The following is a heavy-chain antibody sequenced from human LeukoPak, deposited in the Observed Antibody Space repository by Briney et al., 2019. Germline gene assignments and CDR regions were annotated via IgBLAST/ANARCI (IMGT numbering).Heavy chain of an antibody. V-gene: IGHV3-73*01. Sequence: PGGSLRLSCAASGFTFSGSAMHWVRQASGKGLAWVGRIRSKANSYATAYAASVKGRFTISRDDSKNTAYLQMNSLKTEDTAVYYCTRHVTGVVGTTGGDYWGQGTLVTVSS. CDR2: IRSKANSYAT. J-gene: IGHJ4*02. CDR3: TRHVTGVVGTTGGDY. CDR1: GFTFSGSA. D-gene: IGHD1-1*01.